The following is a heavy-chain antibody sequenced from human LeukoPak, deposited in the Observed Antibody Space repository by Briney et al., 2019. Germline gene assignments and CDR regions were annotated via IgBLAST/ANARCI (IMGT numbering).Heavy chain of an antibody. Sequence: GGSLRLSCAASGFTFSSYGMSWVRQAPGKGLEWVSSISGSGGSTYYADSVKGRFTISRDNSKNTVYLQMNSLRAEDTAVYYCANGGGYNWFDPWGQGTLVTVSS. CDR2: ISGSGGST. V-gene: IGHV3-23*01. CDR1: GFTFSSYG. J-gene: IGHJ5*02. D-gene: IGHD3-16*01. CDR3: ANGGGYNWFDP.